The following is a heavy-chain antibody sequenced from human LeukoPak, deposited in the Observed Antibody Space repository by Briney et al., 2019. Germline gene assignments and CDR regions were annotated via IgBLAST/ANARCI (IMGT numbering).Heavy chain of an antibody. CDR3: AKERLTTTTFDS. CDR1: GFTFSTYA. Sequence: GGSLRPSCAASGFTFSTYAMSWVRQAPGKGLEWVSLISGSGGSTYYADSVKGRFTISRDNGKNTLSLQMNSLRAEDTALYYCAKERLTTTTFDSWGRGTLVTVSS. CDR2: ISGSGGST. V-gene: IGHV3-23*01. J-gene: IGHJ4*02. D-gene: IGHD4-11*01.